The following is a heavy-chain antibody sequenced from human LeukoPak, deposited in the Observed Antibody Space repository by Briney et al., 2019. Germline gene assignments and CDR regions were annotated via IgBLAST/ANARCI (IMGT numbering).Heavy chain of an antibody. D-gene: IGHD6-13*01. CDR3: ARGGSGSSWYGFYYYYMDV. CDR2: MNPNSGNT. J-gene: IGHJ6*03. CDR1: GYTFTSYD. V-gene: IGHV1-8*01. Sequence: ASVKVSCKASGYTFTSYDINWVRQATGQGLEWMGWMNPNSGNTGYAQKFQGRVTMTRNTSTSTAYMELSSLRSEDTAVYYCARGGSGSSWYGFYYYYMDVWGKGTTVTVSS.